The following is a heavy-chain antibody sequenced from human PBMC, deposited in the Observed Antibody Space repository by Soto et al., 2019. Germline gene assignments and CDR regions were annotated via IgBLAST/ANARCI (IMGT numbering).Heavy chain of an antibody. J-gene: IGHJ4*02. CDR2: ISYDGINE. D-gene: IGHD3-16*02. CDR3: ARDRLRLGELSLIGYFDY. Sequence: QVQLVESGGSVVQPGRSLRLSCEASGFTFTSYAMHWVRQAPGKGLEWVAVISYDGINEYYADSVKGRFTISRDNSKNSLFPQMSSLRVEDTAVYYCARDRLRLGELSLIGYFDYWGQGTLVTVSS. CDR1: GFTFTSYA. V-gene: IGHV3-30*15.